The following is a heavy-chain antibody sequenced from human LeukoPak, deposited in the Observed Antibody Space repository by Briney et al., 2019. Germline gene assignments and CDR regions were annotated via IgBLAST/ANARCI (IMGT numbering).Heavy chain of an antibody. J-gene: IGHJ4*02. D-gene: IGHD3-3*01. Sequence: QPGGSLRLSCAASGFTFSSYGMHWVRQAPGKGLEWVAFIRYDGSNKYYADSVKGRFTISRDNSKNTLYLQMNSLRAEDTAVYYCAKDYEVSYVYYFDYWGQGTLVTVSS. CDR2: IRYDGSNK. CDR1: GFTFSSYG. V-gene: IGHV3-30*02. CDR3: AKDYEVSYVYYFDY.